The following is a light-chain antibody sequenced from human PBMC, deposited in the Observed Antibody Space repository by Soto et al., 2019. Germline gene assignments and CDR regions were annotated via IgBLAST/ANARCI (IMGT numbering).Light chain of an antibody. CDR1: QSISSW. CDR3: QQYRSWPRT. CDR2: GAS. V-gene: IGKV1-5*01. J-gene: IGKJ1*01. Sequence: DIQMTQSPSTLSASVGDRVTITCRASQSISSWLAWYQQKPGKAPKLLIYGASTRATDMPGRFSGRGAGAEFTLTISSLQSEDFAVYYCQQYRSWPRTFGQGTKVDIK.